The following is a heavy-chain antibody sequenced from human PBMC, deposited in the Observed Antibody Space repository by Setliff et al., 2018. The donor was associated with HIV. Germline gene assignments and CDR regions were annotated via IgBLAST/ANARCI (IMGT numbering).Heavy chain of an antibody. J-gene: IGHJ6*02. V-gene: IGHV3-48*03. Sequence: GGSLRLSCAASGFTFRNYKFNWVRQAPGRGLEWVSSISIGSGGAIDYADSVQGRFTISRDNSKNSLYLQMNSLRVKDTAVYYCARDYLYYNLYNGSPVYGMDVWGQGTTVTVSS. CDR3: ARDYLYYNLYNGSPVYGMDV. D-gene: IGHD3-3*01. CDR2: ISIGSGGAI. CDR1: GFTFRNYK.